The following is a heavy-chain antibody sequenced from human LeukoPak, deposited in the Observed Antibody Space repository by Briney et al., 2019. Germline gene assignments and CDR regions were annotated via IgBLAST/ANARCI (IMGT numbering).Heavy chain of an antibody. Sequence: PGGSLRLSCAASGFTFSSYWMSWVRQAPGKGLEWVANIRQDGSEIYYVDSVKGRFTISRDNAKNSLYLQMNSLRAEDTAVYYCVKGHTILGHWGQGTLVTVSS. CDR1: GFTFSSYW. D-gene: IGHD2/OR15-2a*01. J-gene: IGHJ1*01. V-gene: IGHV3-7*04. CDR2: IRQDGSEI. CDR3: VKGHTILGH.